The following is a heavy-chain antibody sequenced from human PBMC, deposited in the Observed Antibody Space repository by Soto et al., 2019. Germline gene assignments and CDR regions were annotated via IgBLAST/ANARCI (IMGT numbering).Heavy chain of an antibody. D-gene: IGHD6-19*01. J-gene: IGHJ4*02. Sequence: QVQLQQWGAGLLKPSETLSLTCAVYGGSFSGYYWSWIRQPPGKGLEWIGEINHSGSTNYNPSLKSRVTISVDTSKNQFSLKLSSVTAADTAVYYCARGRIAVAGYIDYWGQGTLVTVSS. CDR3: ARGRIAVAGYIDY. CDR2: INHSGST. V-gene: IGHV4-34*01. CDR1: GGSFSGYY.